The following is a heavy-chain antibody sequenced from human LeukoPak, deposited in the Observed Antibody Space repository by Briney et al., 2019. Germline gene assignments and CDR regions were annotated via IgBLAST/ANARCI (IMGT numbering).Heavy chain of an antibody. CDR1: GGTFSSYA. D-gene: IGHD4-17*01. CDR2: IIPIFGTA. Sequence: GASVKVTCKASGGTFSSYAIGWVRQAPGQGLEWMGGIIPIFGTANYAQKFQGRVTITTDESTSTAYMELSSLRSEDTAVYYCARGGGTVTTTGDWGQGTLVTVSS. J-gene: IGHJ4*02. CDR3: ARGGGTVTTTGD. V-gene: IGHV1-69*05.